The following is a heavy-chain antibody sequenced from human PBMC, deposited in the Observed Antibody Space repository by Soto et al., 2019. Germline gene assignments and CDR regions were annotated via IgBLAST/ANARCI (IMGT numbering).Heavy chain of an antibody. CDR1: GFTFSSYW. J-gene: IGHJ6*02. Sequence: HPGGSLRLSCAASGFTFSSYWMSWVRQAPGKGLEWVANIKQDGSEKYYVDSVKGRFTISRDNAKNSLYLQMNSLRAEDTAVYYCARKLRFLEWLLSPYYYGMDVWGQGTTVTVSS. CDR3: ARKLRFLEWLLSPYYYGMDV. V-gene: IGHV3-7*05. D-gene: IGHD3-3*01. CDR2: IKQDGSEK.